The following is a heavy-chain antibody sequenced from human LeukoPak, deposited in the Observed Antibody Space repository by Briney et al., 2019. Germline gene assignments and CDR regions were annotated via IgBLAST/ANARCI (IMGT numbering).Heavy chain of an antibody. D-gene: IGHD5-24*01. V-gene: IGHV3-23*01. CDR1: GFTFGSYP. CDR2: ISGSGGST. Sequence: GGSLSFSGAAPGFTFGSYPMSWVRQAPGKGLDWVSAISGSGGSTYYADSVKGRFTISRDNSKNTLYLQMNSLRAEDTAVYYCAKDGYNYVAWYFDYWGQGTLVTVSS. J-gene: IGHJ4*02. CDR3: AKDGYNYVAWYFDY.